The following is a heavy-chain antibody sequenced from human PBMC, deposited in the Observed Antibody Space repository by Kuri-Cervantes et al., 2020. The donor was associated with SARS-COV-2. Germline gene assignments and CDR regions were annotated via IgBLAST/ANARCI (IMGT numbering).Heavy chain of an antibody. CDR3: ARDWPPSSYYDFWSGYSPYYYYYMDV. J-gene: IGHJ6*03. Sequence: ASVKVSCKASGYTFTGYYMHWVRQAPGQGLEWMGWINPNSGGTNYAQKFQGRVTMTRDTSTSTVYMELSSLRSEDTAVYYCARDWPPSSYYDFWSGYSPYYYYYMDVWGKGTTVTVSS. CDR2: INPNSGGT. D-gene: IGHD3-3*01. V-gene: IGHV1-2*02. CDR1: GYTFTGYY.